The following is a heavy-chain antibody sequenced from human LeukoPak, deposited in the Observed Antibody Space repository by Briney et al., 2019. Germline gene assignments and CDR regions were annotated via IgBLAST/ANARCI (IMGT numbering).Heavy chain of an antibody. CDR1: GGTFSSYA. CDR2: IIPIFGIT. V-gene: IGHV1-69*04. D-gene: IGHD5-24*01. CDR3: ARGGGDGYSYRCDY. Sequence: SVKVSCKASGGTFSSYAISWVRQAPGQGLEWMGRIIPIFGITNYAQKFQGRVTITADKSTSTAYMELSSLRSEDTAVYYCARGGGDGYSYRCDYWGQGTLVTVSS. J-gene: IGHJ4*02.